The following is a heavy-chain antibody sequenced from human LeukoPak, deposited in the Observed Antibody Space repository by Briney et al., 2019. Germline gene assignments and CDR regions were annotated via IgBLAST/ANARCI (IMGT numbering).Heavy chain of an antibody. CDR2: INPSGGST. CDR3: AREIGMGAFDYYYYGMDV. V-gene: IGHV1-46*01. D-gene: IGHD3-16*01. CDR1: GFTFSSYA. J-gene: IGHJ6*02. Sequence: GGSLRLSCAASGFTFSSYAMHWVRQAPGQGLEWMGIINPSGGSTSYAQKFQGRVTMTRDTSTSTVYMELSSLRSEDTAVYYCAREIGMGAFDYYYYGMDVWGQGTTVTVSS.